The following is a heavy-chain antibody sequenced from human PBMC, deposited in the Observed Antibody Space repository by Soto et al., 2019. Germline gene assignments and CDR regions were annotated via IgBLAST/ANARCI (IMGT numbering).Heavy chain of an antibody. CDR3: AREPYLPKPRNDL. J-gene: IGHJ5*02. Sequence: SETLSLTCNVSGDSVSSADYFWTWIRQSPGKRLEWMGYIFRSGVTYYNPSLNSRLLIAVDSSKNQFSLELRSVTVADTAVYFCAREPYLPKPRNDLWGQGILVTVSS. D-gene: IGHD2-21*01. V-gene: IGHV4-30-4*01. CDR1: GDSVSSADYF. CDR2: IFRSGVT.